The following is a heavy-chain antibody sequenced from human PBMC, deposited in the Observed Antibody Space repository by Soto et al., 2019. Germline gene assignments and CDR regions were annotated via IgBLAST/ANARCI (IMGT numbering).Heavy chain of an antibody. D-gene: IGHD3-16*01. J-gene: IGHJ4*02. V-gene: IGHV4-59*01. Sequence: SETLSLTCTVSGVSSTSFYWSLIRQSPGKGLECIWYIFDNGDVKYNPSLMSRLTMSIDMSKNEFSLRLKSVTAADTAMYYCARGWGSKWYYFDSWGEGTLVTVSS. CDR1: GVSSTSFY. CDR2: IFDNGDV. CDR3: ARGWGSKWYYFDS.